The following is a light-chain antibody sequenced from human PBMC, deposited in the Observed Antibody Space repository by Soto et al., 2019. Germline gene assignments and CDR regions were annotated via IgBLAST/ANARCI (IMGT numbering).Light chain of an antibody. Sequence: DIQMTQSPSSLSASVGDRVTITCQASQDISNYLNWYQQQPGQAPKLLIYDASNLETAVPSRFRGSGSGTDFTFTISILPPEDIATYHCQCYDNPTPLGTFGPGTKMDIK. CDR2: DAS. V-gene: IGKV1-33*01. CDR1: QDISNY. J-gene: IGKJ3*01. CDR3: QCYDNPTPLGT.